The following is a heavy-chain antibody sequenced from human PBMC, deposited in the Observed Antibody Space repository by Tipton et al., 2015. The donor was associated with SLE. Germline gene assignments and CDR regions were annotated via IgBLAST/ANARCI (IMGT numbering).Heavy chain of an antibody. CDR3: ARGGNTIFGVVISWFDP. CDR1: GGSIINNY. D-gene: IGHD3-3*01. Sequence: TLSLTCNVSGGSIINNYWAWIRQPPGKGLEWIGYIYYTGSASYSPSLNSRVSMSVDTSRNQFSLRLSSVTAADTAVYYCARGGNTIFGVVISWFDPWGQGTLVTVSS. CDR2: IYYTGSA. V-gene: IGHV4-59*12. J-gene: IGHJ5*02.